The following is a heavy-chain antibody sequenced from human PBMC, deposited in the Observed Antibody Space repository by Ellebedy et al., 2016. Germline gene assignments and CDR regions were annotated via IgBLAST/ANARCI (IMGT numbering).Heavy chain of an antibody. CDR1: GGSVDTYY. CDR2: VFYGGST. CDR3: VYHRGLDVLDI. Sequence: SETLSLXXTVSGGSVDTYYWTWIRQSPGKGLEWIGYVFYGGSTKYNRSLRSRVTISLDTAKNQFSLRLTSVTPADTAIFYCVYHRGLDVLDIWGQGTPVIVSS. V-gene: IGHV4-59*02. J-gene: IGHJ3*02. D-gene: IGHD3-10*02.